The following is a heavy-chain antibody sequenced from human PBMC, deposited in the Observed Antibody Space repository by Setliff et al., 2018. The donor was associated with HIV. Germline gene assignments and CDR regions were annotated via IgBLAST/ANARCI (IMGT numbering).Heavy chain of an antibody. D-gene: IGHD3-22*01. J-gene: IGHJ4*02. V-gene: IGHV1-3*01. CDR1: GYTFSTNA. CDR3: ASRSSGYLFDY. Sequence: GASVKVSCKAFGYTFSTNAIHWVRQAPGQRLEWMGYINAGDDNTRYSEKFQGRVTITRDTSANTAYMELSSLRSEDTAVYYCASRSSGYLFDYWGQGTLVTVSS. CDR2: INAGDDNT.